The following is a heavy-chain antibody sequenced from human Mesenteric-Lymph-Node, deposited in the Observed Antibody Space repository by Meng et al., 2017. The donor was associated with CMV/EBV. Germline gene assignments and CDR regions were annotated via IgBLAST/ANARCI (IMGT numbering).Heavy chain of an antibody. CDR3: ARRHSGYFIFDY. Sequence: GGSLMTPRKGSGYRFTDYWIGRVRQMPGKGLEWMGIIYPCVSETKYSPSFQGQVTISADKSTTTAYLPWSSLNASDTAMYYCARRHSGYFIFDYWGQGTLVTVSS. D-gene: IGHD5-12*01. J-gene: IGHJ4*02. V-gene: IGHV5-51*01. CDR2: IYPCVSET. CDR1: GYRFTDYW.